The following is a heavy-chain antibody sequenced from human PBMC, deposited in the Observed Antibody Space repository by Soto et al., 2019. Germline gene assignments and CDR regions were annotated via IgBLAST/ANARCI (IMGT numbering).Heavy chain of an antibody. CDR1: GGSISSGDYY. J-gene: IGHJ6*02. D-gene: IGHD7-27*01. CDR2: IYYSGST. V-gene: IGHV4-30-4*01. CDR3: ARGLGLTMDV. Sequence: PSETLSLTCTVSGGSISSGDYYWSWIRQPSGKGLEWIGYIYYSGSTYYNPSLKSRVTISVDTSKNQFSLKRSFVTAADTAVYYCARGLGLTMDVWGQGTTVTVS.